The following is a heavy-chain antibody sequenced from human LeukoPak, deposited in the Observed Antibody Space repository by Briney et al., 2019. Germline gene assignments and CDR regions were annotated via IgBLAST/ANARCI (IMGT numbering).Heavy chain of an antibody. CDR3: ARVEGFLEWSAKDY. J-gene: IGHJ4*02. Sequence: GGSLRLSCAASGFTFSDYYMSWIRQAPGKVLEWVSSISSTSSYKFYADSVKGRFTISRDNAKNSLYLQMNSLRAEDTAVYYCARVEGFLEWSAKDYWGQGTLVTVSS. V-gene: IGHV3-11*06. CDR1: GFTFSDYY. CDR2: ISSTSSYK. D-gene: IGHD3-3*01.